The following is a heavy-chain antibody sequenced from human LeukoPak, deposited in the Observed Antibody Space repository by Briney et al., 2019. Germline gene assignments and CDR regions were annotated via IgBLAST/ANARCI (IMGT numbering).Heavy chain of an antibody. J-gene: IGHJ3*02. CDR3: ARDSSGWYFDAFDI. V-gene: IGHV5-51*01. CDR1: GYSFTSYW. Sequence: GESLKISCKGSGYSFTSYWIGWVRQMPGKGLEWMGIISFGDSDSRYSPSFQGQVTISVDKSINTAYLQWSSLKASDTAMYYCARDSSGWYFDAFDIWGQGTMVTVSS. CDR2: ISFGDSDS. D-gene: IGHD6-19*01.